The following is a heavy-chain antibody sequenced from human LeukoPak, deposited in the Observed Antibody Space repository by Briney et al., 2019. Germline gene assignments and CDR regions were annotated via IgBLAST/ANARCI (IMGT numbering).Heavy chain of an antibody. CDR2: INSDGSST. V-gene: IGHV3-74*01. CDR3: ARGIMITFGGSLDY. CDR1: GFTFSSYW. J-gene: IGHJ4*02. D-gene: IGHD3-16*01. Sequence: PGGSLRLSCAASGFTFSSYWMHWVRQAPGKGLVWVSRINSDGSSTIYADSVKGRFTISRDNVKNTLYLQMNSLRAEDTAVYYCARGIMITFGGSLDYWGQGTLVTVSS.